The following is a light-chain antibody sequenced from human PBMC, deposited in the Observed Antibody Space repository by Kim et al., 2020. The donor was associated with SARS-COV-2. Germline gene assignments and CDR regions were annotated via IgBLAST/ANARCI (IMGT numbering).Light chain of an antibody. CDR1: NIGSKS. Sequence: ELTQPLTVSVALGQTARITCGGNNIGSKSVHWYQQKPGQAPVLVIYRDSKRPSGIPERFSGSNSGNTATLTISRAQAGDETNYYCQVWDASTDVVFGG. J-gene: IGLJ2*01. CDR2: RDS. V-gene: IGLV3-9*01. CDR3: QVWDASTDVV.